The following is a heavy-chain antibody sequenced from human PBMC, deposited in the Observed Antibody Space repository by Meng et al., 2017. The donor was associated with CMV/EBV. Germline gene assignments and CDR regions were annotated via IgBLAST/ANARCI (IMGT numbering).Heavy chain of an antibody. J-gene: IGHJ4*02. V-gene: IGHV3-74*01. CDR2: INSDGSST. CDR1: GFTFSSYW. CDR3: ARGGYYYDSSGYLKG. Sequence: GESLKISCAASGFTFSSYWMHWVRQAPGKGLVWVSRINSDGSSTSYADSVKGRFTISRDNAKNTLYLQMNSLRAEDTAVYYCARGGYYYDSSGYLKGWGQGTLVTVSS. D-gene: IGHD3-22*01.